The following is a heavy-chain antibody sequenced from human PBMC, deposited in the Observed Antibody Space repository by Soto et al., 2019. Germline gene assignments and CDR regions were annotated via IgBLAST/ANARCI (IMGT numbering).Heavy chain of an antibody. CDR3: ARYHGSGWFNDAFDI. V-gene: IGHV1-18*01. CDR1: GYTFTSYG. J-gene: IGHJ3*02. CDR2: ISAYNGNT. Sequence: ASVKVSCKASGYTFTSYGISWVRQAPGQGLEWMGWISAYNGNTNYAQKLQGRVTMTTDTSTSTAYTELRSLRSDDTAVYYCARYHGSGWFNDAFDIWGQGTMVTVSS. D-gene: IGHD6-19*01.